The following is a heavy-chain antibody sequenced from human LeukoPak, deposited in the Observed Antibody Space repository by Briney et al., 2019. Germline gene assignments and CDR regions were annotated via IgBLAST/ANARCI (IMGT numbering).Heavy chain of an antibody. CDR2: MNTDRRTT. D-gene: IGHD6-25*01. CDR3: SSDLSGREDR. CDR1: GVNFARYW. V-gene: IGHV3-74*01. J-gene: IGHJ5*02. Sequence: GGSLRLSCVPSGVNFARYWMHWVRQVPGKGLVWVSRMNTDRRTTDYADSVKGRFTISRDNAKNTLYLQIKRLRPDATALNYGSSDLSGREDRWGQGTLVTVSS.